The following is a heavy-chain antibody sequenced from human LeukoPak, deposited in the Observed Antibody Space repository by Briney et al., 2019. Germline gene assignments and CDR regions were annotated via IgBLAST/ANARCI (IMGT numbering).Heavy chain of an antibody. CDR3: ARSEVLWFGSEQHYYYYMDV. V-gene: IGHV1-8*02. Sequence: ASVKVSCKASGGTFSSYAISWVRQATGQGLEWMGWMNPNSGNTGYAQKFQGRVTMTRNTSISTAYMELSSLRSEDTAVYYCARSEVLWFGSEQHYYYYMDVWGKGTTVTISS. D-gene: IGHD3-10*01. J-gene: IGHJ6*03. CDR1: GGTFSSYA. CDR2: MNPNSGNT.